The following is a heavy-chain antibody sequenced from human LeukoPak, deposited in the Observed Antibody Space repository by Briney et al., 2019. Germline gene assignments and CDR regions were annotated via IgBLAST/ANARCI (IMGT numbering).Heavy chain of an antibody. CDR3: ANDLSRLNYGSGSSPDY. Sequence: GGSLRLSCAASAFTFSTYSMNWVRQAPGKGLEWVSAISGSGGSTYYADSVKGRFTISRDNSKNTLYLQMNSLRAEDTAVYYCANDLSRLNYGSGSSPDYWGQGTLVTVSS. D-gene: IGHD3-10*01. J-gene: IGHJ4*02. V-gene: IGHV3-23*01. CDR1: AFTFSTYS. CDR2: ISGSGGST.